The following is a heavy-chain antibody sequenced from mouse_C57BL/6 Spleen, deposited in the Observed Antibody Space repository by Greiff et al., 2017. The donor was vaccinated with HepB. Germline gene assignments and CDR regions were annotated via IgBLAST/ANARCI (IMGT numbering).Heavy chain of an antibody. CDR3: ARRAMVTTRGFAY. CDR1: GYTFTSYG. CDR2: IYPRSGNT. D-gene: IGHD2-2*01. V-gene: IGHV1-81*01. J-gene: IGHJ3*01. Sequence: VQRVESGAELARPGASVKLSCKASGYTFTSYGISWVKQRTGQGLEWIGEIYPRSGNTYYNEKFKGKATLTADKSSSTAYMELRSLTAEDAAVYFCARRAMVTTRGFAYWGQGTLVTVSA.